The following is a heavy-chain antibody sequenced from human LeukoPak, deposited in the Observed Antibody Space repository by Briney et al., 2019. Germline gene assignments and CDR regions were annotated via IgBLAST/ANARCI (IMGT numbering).Heavy chain of an antibody. CDR1: GFTFSSYG. D-gene: IGHD1-26*01. Sequence: GRSLRLSCAASGFTFSSYGMHWVRQAPGKGLEWVAVISHDGSKKYYADSVKGRFTISRDNSKNTLYLQMNSLRAEDTAVYFCAKYSGSYYYPPNWDSWGQGTLVTVSS. CDR3: AKYSGSYYYPPNWDS. CDR2: ISHDGSKK. V-gene: IGHV3-30*18. J-gene: IGHJ4*02.